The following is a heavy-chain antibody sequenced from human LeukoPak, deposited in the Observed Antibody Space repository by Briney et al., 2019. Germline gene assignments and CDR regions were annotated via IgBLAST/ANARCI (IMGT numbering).Heavy chain of an antibody. D-gene: IGHD6-13*01. CDR1: GGSISSSNW. CDR3: ARDPRSSWGGFDY. V-gene: IGHV4-4*02. J-gene: IGHJ4*02. CDR2: IYHSGST. Sequence: SETLSLTCAVSGGSISSSNWWSWVRQPPGKGLEWIGEIYHSGSTNYNPSLKSRVTISVDKSKNQFSLKPSSVTAADTAVYYCARDPRSSWGGFDYWGQGTLVTVSS.